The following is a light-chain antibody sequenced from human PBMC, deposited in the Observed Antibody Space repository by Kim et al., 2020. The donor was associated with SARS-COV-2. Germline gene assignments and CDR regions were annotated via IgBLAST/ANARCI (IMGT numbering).Light chain of an antibody. Sequence: NFMLTQPHSGSESPGKTVTISCTGSSGSIASNYVQWYQQRPGSAPTTVIYEDNQRPSGVPDRFSGSIDSSSNSASLTISGLKTEDEADYYCQSYDSSHHWVFGGGTQLTVL. CDR1: SGSIASNY. CDR3: QSYDSSHHWV. J-gene: IGLJ3*02. CDR2: EDN. V-gene: IGLV6-57*02.